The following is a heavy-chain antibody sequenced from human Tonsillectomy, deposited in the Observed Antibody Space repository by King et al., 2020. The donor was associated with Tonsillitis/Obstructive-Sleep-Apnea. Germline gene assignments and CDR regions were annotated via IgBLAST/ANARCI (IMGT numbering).Heavy chain of an antibody. Sequence: VPLVASGGVLVPPGGSLRLSCAASGFPFRASSLSWLRPAPGTGLAWVSSIRRRRRYPTYAASVKGRFTLSRANAPHSLYLQMNSLRAEDTAVYYCARGGDFWSGYYLEKKNFDYWGQGTLVTGSA. D-gene: IGHD3-3*01. CDR3: ARGGDFWSGYYLEKKNFDY. V-gene: IGHV3-11*05. CDR1: GFPFRASS. CDR2: IRRRRRYP. J-gene: IGHJ4*02.